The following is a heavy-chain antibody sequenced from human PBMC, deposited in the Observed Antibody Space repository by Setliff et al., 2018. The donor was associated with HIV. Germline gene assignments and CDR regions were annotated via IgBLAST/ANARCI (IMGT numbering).Heavy chain of an antibody. D-gene: IGHD1-26*01. Sequence: PSETLSLTCTVSGGSMSSYYWSWIRQPPGKGLEWVGYIYYSGSTNYNPSLKSRVSISVDTSKNQFSLKLSSVTAADTAVYYCARHGGSYAFAEYLQHWGQGTLVTVSS. J-gene: IGHJ1*01. V-gene: IGHV4-59*01. CDR1: GGSMSSYY. CDR3: ARHGGSYAFAEYLQH. CDR2: IYYSGST.